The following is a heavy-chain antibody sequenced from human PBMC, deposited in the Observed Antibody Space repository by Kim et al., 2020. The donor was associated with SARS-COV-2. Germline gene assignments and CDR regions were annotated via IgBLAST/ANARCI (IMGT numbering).Heavy chain of an antibody. CDR3: ARGNYYESVSLSDYYNGMAV. CDR1: GLSFDDSA. J-gene: IGHJ6*02. D-gene: IGHD3-10*01. V-gene: IGHV3-30-3*01. Sequence: GGSLRLSCAASGLSFDDSAMNWVRQPPGKGLEWVAVISYDGRNKDYADSVKGRFTISRDNSKRTLYLQMNSLRVEDTAVYYCARGNYYESVSLSDYYNGMAVGGQGTTVTASS. CDR2: ISYDGRNK.